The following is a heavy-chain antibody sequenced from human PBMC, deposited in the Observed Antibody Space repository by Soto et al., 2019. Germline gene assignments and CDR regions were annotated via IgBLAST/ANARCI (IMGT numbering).Heavy chain of an antibody. CDR1: GGSISSYY. D-gene: IGHD5-18*01. CDR3: AREVGYKYGMDV. CDR2: IYYSGST. V-gene: IGHV4-59*01. J-gene: IGHJ6*02. Sequence: TSETLSLTCTVSGGSISSYYWSWIRQPPWKGLEWIGYIYYSGSTNYNPSLKSRVTISVDTSKNQFSLKLSSVTAADTAVYYCAREVGYKYGMDVWGQGTTVTVSS.